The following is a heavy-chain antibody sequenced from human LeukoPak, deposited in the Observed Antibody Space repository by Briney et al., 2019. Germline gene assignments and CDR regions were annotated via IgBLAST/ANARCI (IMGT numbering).Heavy chain of an antibody. D-gene: IGHD1-1*01. CDR3: ARSDGCPTEVHYYMDV. Sequence: SQTLSLTCAISGDSVSSNSAAWNWIRQSPSRGLEWLGRTYYRSKWYNDYAVSVKSRITINPDTSKNQFSLQLNSVTPEDTAVYYCARSDGCPTEVHYYMDVWGKGTTVTVSS. J-gene: IGHJ6*03. CDR1: GDSVSSNSAA. V-gene: IGHV6-1*01. CDR2: TYYRSKWYN.